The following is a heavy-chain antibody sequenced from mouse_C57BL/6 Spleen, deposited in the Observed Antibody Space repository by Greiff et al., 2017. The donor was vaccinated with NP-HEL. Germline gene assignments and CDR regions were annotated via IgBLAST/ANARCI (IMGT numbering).Heavy chain of an antibody. CDR2: IDPSDSYT. J-gene: IGHJ3*01. D-gene: IGHD4-1*01. Sequence: QVQLQQPGAELVKPGASVKLSCKASGYTFTSYWMQWVKQRPGQGLEWIGEIDPSDSYTNYNQKFKGKATLTVDTSSSTAYMQLSSLTSEDSAVYYCARDWERFAYWGQGTLVTVSA. V-gene: IGHV1-50*01. CDR1: GYTFTSYW. CDR3: ARDWERFAY.